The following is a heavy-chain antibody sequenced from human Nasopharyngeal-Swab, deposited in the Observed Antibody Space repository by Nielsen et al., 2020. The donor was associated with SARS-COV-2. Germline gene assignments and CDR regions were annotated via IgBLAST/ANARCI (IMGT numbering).Heavy chain of an antibody. V-gene: IGHV3-30-3*01. D-gene: IGHD4-17*01. CDR2: ISYDGINK. Sequence: GESLKISCAASGFTFSSYAMHWVRQAPGKGLEWVAVISYDGINKYYADSVKGRSTISRDNSKNTLYLQMNSLRAEDTAVYYCARDGDDYGDFYFDYWGQGTLVTVSS. CDR3: ARDGDDYGDFYFDY. CDR1: GFTFSSYA. J-gene: IGHJ4*02.